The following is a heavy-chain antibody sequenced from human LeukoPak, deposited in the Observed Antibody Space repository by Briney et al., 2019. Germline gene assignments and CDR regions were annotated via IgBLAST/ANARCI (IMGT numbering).Heavy chain of an antibody. CDR2: ISGSGGST. Sequence: GGSLRLSCAASGLTFSSYAMSWVRQAPGKGLEWVSAISGSGGSTDYADSVKGRFTISRDNSKNTLYLHMNSLRAEDTAIYYCAKDGSGTSYYYYYMDVWGKGTTVTVSS. CDR1: GLTFSSYA. CDR3: AKDGSGTSYYYYYMDV. D-gene: IGHD3-10*01. V-gene: IGHV3-23*01. J-gene: IGHJ6*03.